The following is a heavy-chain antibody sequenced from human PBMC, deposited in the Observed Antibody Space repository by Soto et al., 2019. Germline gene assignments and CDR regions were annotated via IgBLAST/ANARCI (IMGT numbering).Heavy chain of an antibody. D-gene: IGHD3-22*01. V-gene: IGHV4-34*01. Sequence: SGTMSLTCAAYGGSFSGYYWSWIRQPPGKGLEWIGEINHSGSTNYNPSLKSRVTISVDTSKNQFSLKLSSVTAADTAVYYCARGNYYYDSSGYYFYYYYGMDVWGQGTTVTVSS. CDR1: GGSFSGYY. CDR3: ARGNYYYDSSGYYFYYYYGMDV. CDR2: INHSGST. J-gene: IGHJ6*02.